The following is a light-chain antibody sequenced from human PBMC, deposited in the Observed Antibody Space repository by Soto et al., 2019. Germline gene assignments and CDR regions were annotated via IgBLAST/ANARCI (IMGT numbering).Light chain of an antibody. Sequence: DIQMTQSPSSLSASVGDRVTITCRASQSISNYLNWYQQRPGKAPNLLISAASTLQSGVPSRFSGSGSGTDFTLTITSLQPEDFATYYCQQSFSTPDTFGQGTKLEIK. CDR2: AAS. CDR3: QQSFSTPDT. V-gene: IGKV1-39*01. J-gene: IGKJ2*01. CDR1: QSISNY.